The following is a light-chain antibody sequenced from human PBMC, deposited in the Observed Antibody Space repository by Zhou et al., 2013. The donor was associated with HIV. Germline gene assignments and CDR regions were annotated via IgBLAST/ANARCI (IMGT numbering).Light chain of an antibody. Sequence: DIQMTQSPSSVSAFVGDRVIITCRASQGINRWLAWFQQRPGQAPKLLIYDASSLQGGVPSRFSGSGYGTDFTLTISGLQIEDFATYYCEQSYTPPHTFGGGTKVEI. CDR1: QGINRW. CDR2: DAS. CDR3: EQSYTPPHT. V-gene: IGKV1-12*01. J-gene: IGKJ4*01.